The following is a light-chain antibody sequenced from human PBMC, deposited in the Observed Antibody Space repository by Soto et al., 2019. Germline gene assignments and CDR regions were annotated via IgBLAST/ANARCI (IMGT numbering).Light chain of an antibody. J-gene: IGKJ5*01. Sequence: EIVMTQSPATLSVSPGERDTLSCRASQNVRSTLAWYQYKPGQAPRLLIYGVSTRAAGIPARFSGSGSGTEFTLTISSLQYEDFALYYWQQYNNWPPGITFGQWTRLE. CDR2: GVS. CDR1: QNVRST. V-gene: IGKV3D-15*01. CDR3: QQYNNWPPGIT.